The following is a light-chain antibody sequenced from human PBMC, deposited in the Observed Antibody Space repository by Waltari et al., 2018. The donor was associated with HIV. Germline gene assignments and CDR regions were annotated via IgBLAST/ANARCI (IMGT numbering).Light chain of an antibody. CDR3: LQFNSYPWT. V-gene: IGKV1-13*02. CDR2: DAS. J-gene: IGKJ1*01. CDR1: QGISSA. Sequence: AIQLTQSPSSLPASVRARDNTTCRASQGISSALAWYQQKPGKAPNLLIYDASTLESGVPSRFSGSGSGTDFPLTISSLQPEDFATYYCLQFNSYPWTFGQGTKVEI.